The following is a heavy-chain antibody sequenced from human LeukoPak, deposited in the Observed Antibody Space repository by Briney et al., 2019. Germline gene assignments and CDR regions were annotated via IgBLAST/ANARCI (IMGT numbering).Heavy chain of an antibody. V-gene: IGHV3-21*06. CDR2: INSSSSYSSYT. CDR1: GFTFSSYS. J-gene: IGHJ4*02. D-gene: IGHD4-23*01. CDR3: AKPRTNDYGGNFGC. Sequence: GGSLRLSCAASGFTFSSYSMNWVRQAPGKGLEWVSSINSSSSYSSYTYYEDSVKGRFTISRDNAKNSLYLQMDSLRAEDTAVYYCAKPRTNDYGGNFGCWGQGTLVTVSS.